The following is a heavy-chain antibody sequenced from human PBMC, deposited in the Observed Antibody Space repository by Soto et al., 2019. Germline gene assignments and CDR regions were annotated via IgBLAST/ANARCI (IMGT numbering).Heavy chain of an antibody. Sequence: ASVKVSCKASGYTFTSYAMNWVRQAPGQGLEWMGWINTNTGNPTYAQGFTGRFVFSLDTSVSTAYLQICSLKAEDTAVYYCATSTDFWSGFPMSVPYGMDVWGQGTTVTVSS. CDR1: GYTFTSYA. CDR2: INTNTGNP. V-gene: IGHV7-4-1*01. J-gene: IGHJ6*02. D-gene: IGHD3-3*01. CDR3: ATSTDFWSGFPMSVPYGMDV.